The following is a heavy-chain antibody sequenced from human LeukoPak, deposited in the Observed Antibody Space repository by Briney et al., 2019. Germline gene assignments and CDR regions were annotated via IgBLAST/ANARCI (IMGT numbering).Heavy chain of an antibody. D-gene: IGHD5-18*01. V-gene: IGHV1-69*05. CDR2: IIPIFGTA. CDR1: GFTFTSFG. CDR3: ASQGYSYGYYFDY. J-gene: IGHJ4*02. Sequence: GASVKVSCKASGFTFTSFGFSWVRQAPGQGLEWMGGIIPIFGTANYAQKFQGRVTITTDESTSTAYMELSSLRSEDTAVYYCASQGYSYGYYFDYWGQGTLVTVSS.